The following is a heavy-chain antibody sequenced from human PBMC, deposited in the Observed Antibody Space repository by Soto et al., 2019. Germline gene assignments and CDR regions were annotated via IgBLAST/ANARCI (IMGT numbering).Heavy chain of an antibody. Sequence: ASVKVSCKASGYTFTSYAMHWVRQAPGQRLEWMGWINAGNGNTKYSQKFQGRVTITRDTSASTAYMELSSLRSEDTAAYYCARATMIVVRYGMDVWGQGTTVTVSS. CDR1: GYTFTSYA. D-gene: IGHD3-22*01. CDR2: INAGNGNT. V-gene: IGHV1-3*01. J-gene: IGHJ6*02. CDR3: ARATMIVVRYGMDV.